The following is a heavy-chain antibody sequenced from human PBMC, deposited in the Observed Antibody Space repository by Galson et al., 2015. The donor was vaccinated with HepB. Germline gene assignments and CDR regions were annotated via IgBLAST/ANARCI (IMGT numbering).Heavy chain of an antibody. Sequence: QVQLQESGPGLVKPSETLSLTCTVSGGSISSYYWSWIRQPPGKGLEWIGEINHSGSTNYNPSLKSRVTISVDTSKNQFSLKLSSVTAADTAVYYCARSPPTRDDSSGYYYGHLDYWGQGTLVTVSS. D-gene: IGHD3-22*01. CDR3: ARSPPTRDDSSGYYYGHLDY. V-gene: IGHV4-59*12. CDR2: INHSGST. J-gene: IGHJ4*02. CDR1: GGSISSYY.